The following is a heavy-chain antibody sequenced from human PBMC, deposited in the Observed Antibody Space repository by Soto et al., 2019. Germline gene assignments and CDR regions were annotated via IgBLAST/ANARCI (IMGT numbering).Heavy chain of an antibody. D-gene: IGHD3-10*01. CDR2: FIPIFVSA. Sequence: QLHLVQSGAEVKKAGSSVKVSCKASGGTVSSYAITWVRQAPGKGLEWMGVFIPIFVSAHYAPKFRGRITITADESTSTAYMELSGLTSEETAIYYCARDVSSDTTGFRGYDLWGQGTQVTVSS. CDR3: ARDVSSDTTGFRGYDL. V-gene: IGHV1-69*01. CDR1: GGTVSSYA. J-gene: IGHJ4*02.